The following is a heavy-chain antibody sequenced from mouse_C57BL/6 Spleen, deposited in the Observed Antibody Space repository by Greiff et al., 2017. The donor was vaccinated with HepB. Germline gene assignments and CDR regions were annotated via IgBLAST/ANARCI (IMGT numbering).Heavy chain of an antibody. D-gene: IGHD2-10*01. CDR3: ARSTAYFYYAMDY. V-gene: IGHV1-82*01. CDR2: IYPGDGDT. J-gene: IGHJ4*01. Sequence: VQVVESGPELVKPGASVKISCKASGYAFSSSWMNWVKQRPGKGLEWIGRIYPGDGDTNYNGKFKGKATLTEDKSSSPAYMQLSSLTSEDSAVYFCARSTAYFYYAMDYWGQGTSVTVSS. CDR1: GYAFSSSW.